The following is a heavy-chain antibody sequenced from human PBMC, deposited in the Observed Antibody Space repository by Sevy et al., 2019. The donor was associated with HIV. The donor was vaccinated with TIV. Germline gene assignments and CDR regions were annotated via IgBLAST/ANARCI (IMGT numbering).Heavy chain of an antibody. Sequence: GGSLRLSCAASGFTFSSYSMNWVRQAPGKGLEWVSSISSSSSYIYDADSVKGRFTISRDNAKNSLYLQMNSLRAEDTAVYYCARAYTSFSSGWYKYYYGMDVRGQGTTVTVSS. CDR3: ARAYTSFSSGWYKYYYGMDV. J-gene: IGHJ6*02. D-gene: IGHD6-19*01. CDR1: GFTFSSYS. V-gene: IGHV3-21*01. CDR2: ISSSSSYI.